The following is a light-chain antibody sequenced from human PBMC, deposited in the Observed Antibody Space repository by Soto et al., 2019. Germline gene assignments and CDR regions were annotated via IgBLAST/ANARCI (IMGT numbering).Light chain of an antibody. CDR2: DAS. CDR1: LDINNY. V-gene: IGKV1-33*01. J-gene: IGKJ5*01. CDR3: QQYDNLPIT. Sequence: DTQMTQSPSSLSASVGDRVTITCQATLDINNYLNWYQHKPGKAPQLLIYDASNLETGVPSRFSGSGSGTELTFTISSLQPEDIATYYCQQYDNLPITFGQGTRLEIK.